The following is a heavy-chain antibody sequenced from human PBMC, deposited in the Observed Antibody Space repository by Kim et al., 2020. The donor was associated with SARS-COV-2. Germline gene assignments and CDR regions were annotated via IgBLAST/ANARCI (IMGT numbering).Heavy chain of an antibody. D-gene: IGHD5-18*01. CDR2: IYYSGST. J-gene: IGHJ4*02. CDR3: ASADTAMAHFDY. CDR1: GGSISSGGYY. Sequence: SETLSLTCTVSGGSISSGGYYWSWIRQHPGKGLEWIGYIYYSGSTYYNPSLKSRVTISVDTSKNQFSLKLSSVTAADTAVYYCASADTAMAHFDYWGQGTLVTVSS. V-gene: IGHV4-31*03.